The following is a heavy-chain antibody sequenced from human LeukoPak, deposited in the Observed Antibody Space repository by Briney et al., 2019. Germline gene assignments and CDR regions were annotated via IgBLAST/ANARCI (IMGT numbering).Heavy chain of an antibody. Sequence: SETLSLTCTVSGGSISSYYWSWIRQPPGKGLEWIGYIYYSGSTNYNPPLKSRVTISVDTSRNQFSLKLSSVTAADTAVYYCARHQFDSSGSHHDAFDIWGQGTMVTVSS. V-gene: IGHV4-59*01. CDR2: IYYSGST. J-gene: IGHJ3*02. CDR3: ARHQFDSSGSHHDAFDI. CDR1: GGSISSYY. D-gene: IGHD3-22*01.